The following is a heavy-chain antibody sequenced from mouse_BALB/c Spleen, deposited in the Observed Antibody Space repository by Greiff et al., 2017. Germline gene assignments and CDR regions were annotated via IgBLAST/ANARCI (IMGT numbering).Heavy chain of an antibody. D-gene: IGHD3-1*01. CDR3: ARGRRAGYYAMDY. CDR2: ISTYYGDA. CDR1: GYTFTDYA. V-gene: IGHV1S137*01. Sequence: QVQLQQSGAELVRPGVSVKISCKGSGYTFTDYAMHWVKQSHAKSLGWIGVISTYYGDASYNQKFKGKATMTVDKSSSTAYMELARLTSEDSAIYYCARGRRAGYYAMDYWGQGTSVTVSS. J-gene: IGHJ4*01.